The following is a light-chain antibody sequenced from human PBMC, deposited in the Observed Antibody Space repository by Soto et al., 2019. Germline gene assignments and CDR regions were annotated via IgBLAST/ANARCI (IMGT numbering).Light chain of an antibody. CDR2: DAS. CDR3: QQYNNWPYT. V-gene: IGKV3-15*01. CDR1: QSVRSN. J-gene: IGKJ2*01. Sequence: EIVMTQSPATLSVSPGERAALSCRASQSVRSNFAWYQQKPGQATRLLVYDASTRATGIPARFSGSGSGTEFTLTISSLQSEDFAAYYWQQYNNWPYTFGQGTKLEIK.